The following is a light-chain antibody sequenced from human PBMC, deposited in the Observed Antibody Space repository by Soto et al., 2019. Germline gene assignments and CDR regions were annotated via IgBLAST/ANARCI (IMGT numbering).Light chain of an antibody. CDR2: GAS. CDR1: QSVSGTY. J-gene: IGKJ1*01. CDR3: QQYGSSRWT. V-gene: IGKV3-20*01. Sequence: ESVLTQSPGPLSLSPGERATLSCRSSQSVSGTYLAWYQQKPSQAPRLLIFGASSRAAGIPDRFSGSGSGTDFALTISRVEPEDVAVYYCQQYGSSRWTFGQGTKVDIK.